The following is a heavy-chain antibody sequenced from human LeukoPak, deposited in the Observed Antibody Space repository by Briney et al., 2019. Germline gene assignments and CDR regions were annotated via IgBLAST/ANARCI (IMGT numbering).Heavy chain of an antibody. CDR3: ATGGGFSRYRRLQGYFDY. CDR1: GGSISSGGYY. V-gene: IGHV4-39*07. D-gene: IGHD3-16*01. Sequence: SETLSLTCTVSGGSISSGGYYWSWIRQPPGKGLEWIGEINHSGSTNYNPSLKSRVTISVDTSKNQFSLKLSSVTAADTAVYYCATGGGFSRYRRLQGYFDYWGQGTLVTVSS. J-gene: IGHJ4*02. CDR2: INHSGST.